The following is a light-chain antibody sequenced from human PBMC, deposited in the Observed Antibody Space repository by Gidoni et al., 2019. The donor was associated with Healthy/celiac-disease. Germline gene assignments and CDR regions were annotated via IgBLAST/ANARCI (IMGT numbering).Light chain of an antibody. J-gene: IGKJ1*01. CDR2: WAS. CDR3: QQYYSTPPT. CDR1: QSVLYSSNNKNY. V-gene: IGKV4-1*01. Sequence: DIVMTQSPDSLAVSLDERATINCKSSQSVLYSSNNKNYLAWYQQKPGQPPKLLIYWASTRESGVPDRFSGSGSGTDFTLTISSLQAEDVAVYYCQQYYSTPPTFXQXTKVEIK.